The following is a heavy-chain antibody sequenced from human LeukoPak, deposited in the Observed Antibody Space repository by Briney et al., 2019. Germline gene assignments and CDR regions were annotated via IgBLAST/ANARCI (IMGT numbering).Heavy chain of an antibody. Sequence: ASVKVSCKASGYTFTGYYMHWVRQAPGQGLEWMGWINPNSGGTNYAQKFQGRVTMTRDTSISTAYMELSRLRSDDTAVYYCARSPYYYDSSVDYWGQGTLVTVSS. CDR1: GYTFTGYY. V-gene: IGHV1-2*02. J-gene: IGHJ4*02. CDR2: INPNSGGT. D-gene: IGHD3-22*01. CDR3: ARSPYYYDSSVDY.